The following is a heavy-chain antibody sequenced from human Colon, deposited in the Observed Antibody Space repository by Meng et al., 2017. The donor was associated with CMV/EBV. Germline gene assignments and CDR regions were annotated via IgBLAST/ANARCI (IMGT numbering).Heavy chain of an antibody. CDR1: GGSITDCY. CDR3: SRDTFDRRNGMDV. J-gene: IGHJ6*02. CDR2: TYYSGST. V-gene: IGHV4-59*01. D-gene: IGHD3-10*01. Sequence: SETLSLTCNVSGGSITDCYWSWIRQPQGKGLEWIGYTYYSGSTHYNPSLKSRVTISIDTSKKHFSLRLSSVTAADTAVYYCSRDTFDRRNGMDVWGQGTSVTVSS.